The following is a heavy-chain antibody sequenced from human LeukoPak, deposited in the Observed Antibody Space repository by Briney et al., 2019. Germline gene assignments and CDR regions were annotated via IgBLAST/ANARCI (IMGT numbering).Heavy chain of an antibody. CDR3: ASKAAAIPNWFDP. V-gene: IGHV3-66*01. J-gene: IGHJ5*02. CDR1: GFTFSSYA. Sequence: GGSLRLSCAASGFTFSSYAMHWVRQAPGKGLEWVSVIYSGGSTYYADSVKGRFTISRDNSKNTLYLQMNSLRAEDTAVYYCASKAAAIPNWFDPWGQGTLVTVSS. CDR2: IYSGGST. D-gene: IGHD2-2*01.